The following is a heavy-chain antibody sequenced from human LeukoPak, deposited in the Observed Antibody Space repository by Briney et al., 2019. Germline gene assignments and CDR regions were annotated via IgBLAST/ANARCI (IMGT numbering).Heavy chain of an antibody. D-gene: IGHD6-19*01. J-gene: IGHJ4*02. CDR2: ILTRVSH. V-gene: IGHV4-4*07. CDR1: GRSISSYY. Sequence: SETLSLTCSVSGRSISSYYWSWIRQPAGEGLEWIECILTRVSHNSNTSPKSRVTMSVDTSKNQLSLKVTSVTAADTAVYYCARAWQWLPLDSWGQGTLVTVSS. CDR3: ARAWQWLPLDS.